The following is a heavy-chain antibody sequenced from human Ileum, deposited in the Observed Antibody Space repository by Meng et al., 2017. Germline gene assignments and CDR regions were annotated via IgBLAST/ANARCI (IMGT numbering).Heavy chain of an antibody. Sequence: QVQLVQSGVEVKEPWASVKVSCKTSVYTFTNYQTDWVRQAPGQGLEWMGWVNPNHGGASYAQKFQGRLTMTIDTSTTTVYMELRSLRSDDSALYYCARHSTDWSLDYWGQGTLVTVSS. CDR1: VYTFTNYQ. J-gene: IGHJ4*02. V-gene: IGHV1-18*01. D-gene: IGHD2/OR15-2a*01. CDR2: VNPNHGGA. CDR3: ARHSTDWSLDY.